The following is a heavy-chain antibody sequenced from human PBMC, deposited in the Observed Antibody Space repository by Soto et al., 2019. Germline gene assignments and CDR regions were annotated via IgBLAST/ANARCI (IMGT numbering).Heavy chain of an antibody. Sequence: GGSLRLSCASSGFTFSEYAMHWVRQAPGKGLEWVAVISYDGSSKYYRDSVKGRFTISRDNSKNTLFLQMDSLRDEDTAVYYCARDLRTQYFFDYWGQGTKVTVSS. CDR2: ISYDGSSK. CDR1: GFTFSEYA. V-gene: IGHV3-30-3*01. J-gene: IGHJ4*03. CDR3: ARDLRTQYFFDY. D-gene: IGHD3-9*01.